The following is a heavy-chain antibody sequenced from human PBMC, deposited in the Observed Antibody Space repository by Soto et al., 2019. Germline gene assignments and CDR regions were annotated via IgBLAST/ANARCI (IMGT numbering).Heavy chain of an antibody. Sequence: QVQLVQSGAEVKKPGASVKVSCKASGYTFSTYYMHWVRQAPGQGLEWMGIINPNGDSATYAQKFQGRVTVTRDTSTSTVYMELSSLTSEDAAIYYCAREGGDIAGSVAWFDPWGQGTLVTVSS. CDR2: INPNGDSA. CDR3: AREGGDIAGSVAWFDP. V-gene: IGHV1-46*01. CDR1: GYTFSTYY. J-gene: IGHJ5*02. D-gene: IGHD5-12*01.